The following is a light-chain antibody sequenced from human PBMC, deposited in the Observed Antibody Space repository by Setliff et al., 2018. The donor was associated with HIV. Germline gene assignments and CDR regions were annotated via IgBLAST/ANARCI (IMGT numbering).Light chain of an antibody. Sequence: QSALTQPASVSGSPGQSITISCTGTSSDVGGYNYVSWYQQHPGKAPKLIIYEVRNRPSVVSSRFSGSKSGNTASLTISGLQTEDEADYYCSSYAITNTLPFGTGTKVTVL. CDR1: SSDVGGYNY. J-gene: IGLJ1*01. CDR2: EVR. V-gene: IGLV2-14*01. CDR3: SSYAITNTLP.